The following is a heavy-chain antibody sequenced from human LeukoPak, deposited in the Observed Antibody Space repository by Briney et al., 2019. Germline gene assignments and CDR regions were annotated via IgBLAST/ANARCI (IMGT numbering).Heavy chain of an antibody. Sequence: SETLSLTCTVSGGSISSYYWSWIRQPPGKGLEWIGYIYYSGSTNYNPSLKSRVTISVDTSKNQFSLKLSSVTAADTAVYYCARDLDDYGGSWGQGTLVTVSS. D-gene: IGHD4-23*01. V-gene: IGHV4-59*01. J-gene: IGHJ4*02. CDR2: IYYSGST. CDR3: ARDLDDYGGS. CDR1: GGSISSYY.